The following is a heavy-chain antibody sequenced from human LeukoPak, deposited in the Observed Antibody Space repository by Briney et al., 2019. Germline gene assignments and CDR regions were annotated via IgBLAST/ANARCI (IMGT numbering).Heavy chain of an antibody. Sequence: ASVKVSCKASGYTFTSYYMHWVRQAPGQGLEWMGIINPSGGSTSYAQKFQGRVTMTRDMSTSTVYMELSSLRSEDTAVYYCATAGGGYDRINLYYFDYWGQGTLVTVSS. CDR2: INPSGGST. CDR1: GYTFTSYY. D-gene: IGHD5-12*01. CDR3: ATAGGGYDRINLYYFDY. V-gene: IGHV1-46*01. J-gene: IGHJ4*02.